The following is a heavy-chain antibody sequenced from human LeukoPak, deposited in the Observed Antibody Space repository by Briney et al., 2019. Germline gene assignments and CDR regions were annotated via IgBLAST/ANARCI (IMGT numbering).Heavy chain of an antibody. J-gene: IGHJ4*02. V-gene: IGHV3-23*01. D-gene: IGHD3-22*01. Sequence: GGSLTLSCAASGFTFSSIAMSWVRQAPGKGMEWVSAISGSGGSTYYADSVKGRFTISRDNSKNTLYLQMNSLRAEDTAVYYCAKDRRLYDSSGYYLFFDYWGQGTLVTVSS. CDR1: GFTFSSIA. CDR2: ISGSGGST. CDR3: AKDRRLYDSSGYYLFFDY.